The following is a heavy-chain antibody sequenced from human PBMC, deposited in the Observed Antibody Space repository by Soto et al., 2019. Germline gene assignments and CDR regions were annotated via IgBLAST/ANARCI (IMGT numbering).Heavy chain of an antibody. CDR3: ARGPYSSPLPNWFDP. Sequence: ASVKVSCKASGYTFTGYYMHWVRQAPGQGLEWMGWINPNSGGTNYAQKFQGWVTMTRDTSISTAYMELSRLRSDDTAVYYCARGPYSSPLPNWFDPWGQGTLVTVSS. CDR1: GYTFTGYY. J-gene: IGHJ5*02. V-gene: IGHV1-2*04. CDR2: INPNSGGT. D-gene: IGHD6-13*01.